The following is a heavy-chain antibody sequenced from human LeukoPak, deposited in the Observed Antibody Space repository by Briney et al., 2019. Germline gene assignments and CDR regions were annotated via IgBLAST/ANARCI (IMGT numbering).Heavy chain of an antibody. CDR3: ARGRIMAY. CDR1: GFTFSSYE. CDR2: ISSSSNTI. J-gene: IGHJ4*02. D-gene: IGHD3-16*01. V-gene: IGHV3-48*03. Sequence: GGSLRLSCAASGFTFSSYEMTWVRQAPGKGLEWVSYISSSSNTIYYADSVKGRFTISRDNAKNSLYLQMNSLRAEGTAVYYCARGRIMAYWGQGTLVTVSS.